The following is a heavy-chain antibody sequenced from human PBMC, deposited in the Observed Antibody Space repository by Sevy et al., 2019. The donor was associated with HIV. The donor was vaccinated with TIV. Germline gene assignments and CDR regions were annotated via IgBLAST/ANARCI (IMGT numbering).Heavy chain of an antibody. CDR3: AGENAWGRGYV. CDR2: IYYNGHI. CDR1: GGSITSLY. J-gene: IGHJ4*02. Sequence: SETLSLTCTVSGGSITSLYWNWIRQPPGKGLEWVANIYYNGHINYNPSLKSRVTLSLDTSKNQFSVRLGSVTAADTAMYYCAGENAWGRGYVWGQGTLVTVSS. D-gene: IGHD6-25*01. V-gene: IGHV4-59*08.